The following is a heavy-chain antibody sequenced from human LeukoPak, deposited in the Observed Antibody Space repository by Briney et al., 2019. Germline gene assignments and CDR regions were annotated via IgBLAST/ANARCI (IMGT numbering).Heavy chain of an antibody. CDR1: GYRFSSYW. CDR2: IFPFDSDT. D-gene: IGHD3-10*01. CDR3: ARQKGTLRCYNGMDV. J-gene: IGHJ6*02. V-gene: IGHV5-51*01. Sequence: GESLKISCQGSGYRFSSYWIGWLRQMPGKGLEWMGIIFPFDSDTKYSPSFQGHVTISADKSINTTYLQWSSLKASDTAVYYCARQKGTLRCYNGMDVWGQGISVTVSS.